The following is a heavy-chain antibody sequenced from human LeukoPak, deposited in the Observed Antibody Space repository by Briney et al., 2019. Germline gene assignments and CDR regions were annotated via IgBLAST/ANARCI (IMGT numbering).Heavy chain of an antibody. Sequence: GGSLRLSCAASGFTFSSYSMNWVRQAPGKGLGWVSSISSSSSYIYYADSVKGRFTISRDNAKNSLYLQMNSLRAEDTAVYYCARVLGGVIVKPNDYWGQGTLVTVSS. D-gene: IGHD3-16*02. CDR3: ARVLGGVIVKPNDY. V-gene: IGHV3-21*01. CDR2: ISSSSSYI. J-gene: IGHJ4*02. CDR1: GFTFSSYS.